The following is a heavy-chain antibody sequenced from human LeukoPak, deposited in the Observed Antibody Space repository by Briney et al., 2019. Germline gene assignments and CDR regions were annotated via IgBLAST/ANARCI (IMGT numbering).Heavy chain of an antibody. CDR1: GFTFSSYG. D-gene: IGHD4-17*01. CDR3: AKAWSAVTTGYFDY. Sequence: GGSLRLSCAASGFTFSSYGMHWVRQAPGKGLEWVAVISYDGSNKYYADSVKGRFTISRDNSKNTLYLQMNSLRAEDTAVYYCAKAWSAVTTGYFDYWGQGTLVTVSS. CDR2: ISYDGSNK. V-gene: IGHV3-30*18. J-gene: IGHJ4*02.